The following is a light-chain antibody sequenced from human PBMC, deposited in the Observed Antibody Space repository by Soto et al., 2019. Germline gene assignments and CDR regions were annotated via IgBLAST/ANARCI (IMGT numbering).Light chain of an antibody. CDR2: EVS. J-gene: IGLJ2*01. Sequence: QSALTQPASVSGSPGQSITISCTGTSSDVGSYNLVSWYQQHPGKAPKLMIYEVSKRPSGVSNRFSGYKSGNTASLTISGIQAEDETDYYCCSYAGSSNVIFGGGTKLTVL. CDR3: CSYAGSSNVI. CDR1: SSDVGSYNL. V-gene: IGLV2-23*02.